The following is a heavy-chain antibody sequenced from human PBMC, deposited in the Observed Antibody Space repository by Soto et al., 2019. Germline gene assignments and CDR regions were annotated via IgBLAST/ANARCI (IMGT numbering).Heavy chain of an antibody. CDR2: INPNSGGT. J-gene: IGHJ4*02. Sequence: QVQLVQSGAEVKKPGASVKVSCKASGYTFTGYYMHWVRQAPGQGLEWMGWINPNSGGTNYAQKFQGWVTMTRDTXMXIADMELSRLRSDDTAVYYCARSPGGGVTAMYYFDYWGQGTLVTVSS. CDR1: GYTFTGYY. V-gene: IGHV1-2*04. CDR3: ARSPGGGVTAMYYFDY. D-gene: IGHD2-21*02.